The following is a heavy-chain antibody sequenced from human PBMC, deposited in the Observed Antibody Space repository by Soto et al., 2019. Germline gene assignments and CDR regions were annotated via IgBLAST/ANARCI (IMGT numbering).Heavy chain of an antibody. J-gene: IGHJ6*02. CDR1: GFTFTSSA. CDR2: IVVGSGNT. Sequence: GASVKVSCKASGFTFTSSAVQWVRQARGQRLEWIGWIVVGSGNTNYAQKFQERVTITRDMSTSTAYMELSSLRSGDTAVYYCAASTGTTSPYYYYGMDVWGQGTTVTVSS. V-gene: IGHV1-58*01. D-gene: IGHD1-1*01. CDR3: AASTGTTSPYYYYGMDV.